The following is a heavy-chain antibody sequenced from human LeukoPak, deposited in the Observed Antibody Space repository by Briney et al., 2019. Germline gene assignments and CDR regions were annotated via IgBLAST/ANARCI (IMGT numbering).Heavy chain of an antibody. V-gene: IGHV4-31*11. Sequence: PSETLSLTCAVYGGSFSGYYWSWIRQHPGKGLEWIGYIYYSGSTYYNPSLKSRVTISVDTSKSQFSLKLSSVTAADTAVYYCARALEYDILTGYFTQWFDPWGQGTLVTVSS. J-gene: IGHJ5*02. CDR2: IYYSGST. D-gene: IGHD3-9*01. CDR3: ARALEYDILTGYFTQWFDP. CDR1: GGSFSGYY.